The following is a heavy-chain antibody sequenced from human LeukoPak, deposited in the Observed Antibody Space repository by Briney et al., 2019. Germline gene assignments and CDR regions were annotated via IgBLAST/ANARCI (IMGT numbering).Heavy chain of an antibody. V-gene: IGHV4-34*01. CDR3: ARGALGGATP. Sequence: SETLSLTCAVHGGSFSGYYWSWIRQPPGKGLEWIGEINHSGSTNYNPSLKSRVTISVDTSKNQFSLKLSSVTAADTAVYYCARGALGGATPWGQGTLVTVSS. CDR1: GGSFSGYY. J-gene: IGHJ4*02. D-gene: IGHD1-26*01. CDR2: INHSGST.